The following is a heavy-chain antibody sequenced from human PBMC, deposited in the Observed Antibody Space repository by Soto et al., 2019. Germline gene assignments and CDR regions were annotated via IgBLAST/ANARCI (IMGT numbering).Heavy chain of an antibody. Sequence: GGSLRLSCAASGFTFSSYAMSWVRQAPGKGLEWVSAISSGGGSIYYADSVKGRFTISRDNSKNTLYLQMNSLGAEDTAVYYCAKGPVKFDYWGQGTLVTVSS. CDR3: AKGPVKFDY. CDR2: ISSGGGSI. J-gene: IGHJ4*02. CDR1: GFTFSSYA. V-gene: IGHV3-23*01. D-gene: IGHD6-19*01.